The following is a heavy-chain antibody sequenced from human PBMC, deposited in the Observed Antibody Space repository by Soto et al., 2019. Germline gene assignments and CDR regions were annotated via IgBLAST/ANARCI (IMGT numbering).Heavy chain of an antibody. J-gene: IGHJ4*02. CDR2: INTSDGST. D-gene: IGHD3-16*01. CDR3: AREMYTIRGSPFDY. V-gene: IGHV1-46*01. Sequence: ASVKVSCKASGYPFTSYYVHWVRQAPGQGLEWMGFINTSDGSTSYPQKFQGRVTMTGDTSTSTVYMEVSSLRSEDTAVYYCAREMYTIRGSPFDYWGQRTLVNVSS. CDR1: GYPFTSYY.